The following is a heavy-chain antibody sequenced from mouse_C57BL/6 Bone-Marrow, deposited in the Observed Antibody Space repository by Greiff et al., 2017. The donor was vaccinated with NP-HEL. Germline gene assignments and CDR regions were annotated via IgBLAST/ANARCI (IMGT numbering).Heavy chain of an antibody. CDR1: GFPITSGYY. D-gene: IGHD2-4*01. CDR2: ITHSGET. Sequence: VQLQESGPGLVKPSQSLFLTCSITGFPITSGYYWIWIRQSPGKPLEWMGYITHSGETFYNPSLKSPISITRETSKNPFFLQLNSVTTEYTAMYYCAGGIYYDYPYAMDYWGQGTSVTVSS. J-gene: IGHJ4*01. CDR3: AGGIYYDYPYAMDY. V-gene: IGHV12-3*01.